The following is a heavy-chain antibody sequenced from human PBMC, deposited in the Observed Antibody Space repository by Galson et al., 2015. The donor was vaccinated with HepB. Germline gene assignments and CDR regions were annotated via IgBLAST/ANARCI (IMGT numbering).Heavy chain of an antibody. CDR1: GGSFSGYY. D-gene: IGHD3-10*01. CDR3: ARGRVGPSGWFDP. Sequence: SETLSLTCAVYGGSFSGYYWSWIRQPPGKGLEWIGEINHSGSTNYNPSLKSRVTISVDTSKNQFSLKLSSVTAADTAVYYCARGRVGPSGWFDPWGQGTLVTVSS. V-gene: IGHV4-34*01. CDR2: INHSGST. J-gene: IGHJ5*02.